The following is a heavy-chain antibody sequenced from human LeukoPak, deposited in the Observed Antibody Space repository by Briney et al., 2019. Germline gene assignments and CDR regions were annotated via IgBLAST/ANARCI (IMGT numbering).Heavy chain of an antibody. CDR2: INPNSGGT. CDR1: GYTFTGYY. D-gene: IGHD6-13*01. V-gene: IGHV1-2*02. J-gene: IGHJ6*02. Sequence: ASVTVSCKASGYTFTGYYMHWVRQAPGQGLEWMGWINPNSGGTNYAQKFQGRVTMTRDTSISAAYMELSRLRSDDTAVYYCARAGGSSWYGHYYYGMDVWGQGTTVTVSS. CDR3: ARAGGSSWYGHYYYGMDV.